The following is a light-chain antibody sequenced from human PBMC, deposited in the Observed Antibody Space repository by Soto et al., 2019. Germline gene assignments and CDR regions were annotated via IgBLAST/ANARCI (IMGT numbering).Light chain of an antibody. J-gene: IGKJ1*01. CDR3: QQYGSSPPT. CDR1: QSVSSNY. Sequence: EIVFTQSPGTLSLSPGERATCSCRASQSVSSNYLAWYQQKPGQAPRLLIYDASSRATGIPDRFSGSASGTDFTLTIRRLEPEDFALYYCQQYGSSPPTFGQGTKVDI. V-gene: IGKV3-20*01. CDR2: DAS.